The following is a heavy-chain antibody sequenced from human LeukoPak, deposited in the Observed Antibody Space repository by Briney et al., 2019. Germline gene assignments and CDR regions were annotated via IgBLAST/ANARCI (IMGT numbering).Heavy chain of an antibody. Sequence: PSETLSLTCTVSGGSISSYYWSWIRQPPGKGLEWIGEINHSGSTNYNPSLKSRVTISVDTSKNQFSLKLSSVTAADTAVYYCARGGRWLQSRFDYWGQGTLVTVSS. CDR1: GGSISSYY. D-gene: IGHD5-24*01. CDR2: INHSGST. CDR3: ARGGRWLQSRFDY. J-gene: IGHJ4*02. V-gene: IGHV4-34*01.